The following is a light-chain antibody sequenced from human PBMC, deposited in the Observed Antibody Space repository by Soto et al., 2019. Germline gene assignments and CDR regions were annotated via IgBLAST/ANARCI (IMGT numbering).Light chain of an antibody. CDR3: VSFAGGTYV. CDR2: DVN. V-gene: IGLV2-8*01. Sequence: QSVLTQPPSASGSPGQSVTISCTGTSSDVGAYIFVPWYQQHPGKAPKLMVYDVNRRPPGVPDRFFGSKSGNTASLTVSGLQAEDEADYYCVSFAGGTYVFGTGTKVTVL. J-gene: IGLJ1*01. CDR1: SSDVGAYIF.